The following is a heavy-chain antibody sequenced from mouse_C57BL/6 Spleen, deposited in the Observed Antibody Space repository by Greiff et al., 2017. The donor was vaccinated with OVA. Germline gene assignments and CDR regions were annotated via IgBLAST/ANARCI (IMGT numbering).Heavy chain of an antibody. J-gene: IGHJ4*01. CDR3: TTSDYYAMDY. V-gene: IGHV14-4*01. CDR2: IDPGNGGT. Sequence: EVQLQQSGAELVRPGASVKLSCTASGFNIKGDYMPWVKQRPEQGLEWIGWIDPGNGGTEYASKFQGKATITADTSSNTAYMQLSSLTSEDTGVYYCTTSDYYAMDYWGQGTSVTVSS. CDR1: GFNIKGDY.